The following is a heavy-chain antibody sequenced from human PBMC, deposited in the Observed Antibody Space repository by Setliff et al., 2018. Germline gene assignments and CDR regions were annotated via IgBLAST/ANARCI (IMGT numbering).Heavy chain of an antibody. Sequence: SVKVSCKTSGYSFTVFGISWVRQAPGQGLEWMGGTIPMFGTTNYAQKFQGRVTIITDESTSTAYMELSSLRSEDTAVYYCARVRDCSGGICHRGFHHYMDVWGKGTTVTVSS. CDR1: GYSFTVFG. J-gene: IGHJ6*03. CDR3: ARVRDCSGGICHRGFHHYMDV. D-gene: IGHD2-15*01. CDR2: TIPMFGTT. V-gene: IGHV1-69*05.